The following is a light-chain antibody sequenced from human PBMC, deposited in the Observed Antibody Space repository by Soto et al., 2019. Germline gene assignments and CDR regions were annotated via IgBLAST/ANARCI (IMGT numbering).Light chain of an antibody. CDR3: SSYAGSSNV. Sequence: QSALTQPASVSGSPGQSITISCTGTSSDVGAYKYVYWYQQQPDKAPRLMIYEVNKRPSGVPDRFSGSKSGNTASLTVSGLQAEDEADYYCSSYAGSSNVFGTGTKVTVL. CDR1: SSDVGAYKY. V-gene: IGLV2-8*01. CDR2: EVN. J-gene: IGLJ1*01.